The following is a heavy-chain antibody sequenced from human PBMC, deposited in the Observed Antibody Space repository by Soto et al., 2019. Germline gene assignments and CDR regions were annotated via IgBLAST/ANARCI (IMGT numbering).Heavy chain of an antibody. CDR1: GYTFTSYY. CDR3: AREIRVNTRPVYYYYYGMDV. CDR2: INPSGGST. Sequence: ASVKVSCKASGYTFTSYYMHWVRQAPGQGLEWMGIINPSGGSTSYAQKFQGRVTMTRDTSTSTVYMELSSLRSEDTAVYYCAREIRVNTRPVYYYYYGMDVWGQGTTVPASS. J-gene: IGHJ6*02. V-gene: IGHV1-46*01.